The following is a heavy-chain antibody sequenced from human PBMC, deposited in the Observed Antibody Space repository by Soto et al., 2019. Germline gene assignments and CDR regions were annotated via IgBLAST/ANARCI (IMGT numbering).Heavy chain of an antibody. CDR3: ARVYCSTTTCHVQAFDS. D-gene: IGHD2-2*01. CDR1: GFTFSSYE. V-gene: IGHV3-48*03. CDR2: ISSAGDSS. Sequence: EVQLVESGGGLAQPGGSVRLSCAASGFTFSSYEMNWVRQAPGKSLEWVSYISSAGDSSYYADSVKSRFTISRDNAKNSLYLQMNSLRVEHTAVYYCARVYCSTTTCHVQAFDSWGQGTLVTVSS. J-gene: IGHJ4*02.